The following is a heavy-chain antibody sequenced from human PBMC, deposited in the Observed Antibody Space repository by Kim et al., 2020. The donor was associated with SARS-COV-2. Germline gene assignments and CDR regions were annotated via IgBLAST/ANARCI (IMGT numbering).Heavy chain of an antibody. V-gene: IGHV4-4*02. CDR1: GGSISSSNW. J-gene: IGHJ5*02. CDR2: IYHSGST. CDR3: ARETSRYWGSVNWFDP. Sequence: SETLSLTCAVSGGSISSSNWWSCVRQPPGKGLEWIGEIYHSGSTNYNPSLKSRVTISVDKSKNQFSLKLSSVTAADTAVYYCARETSRYWGSVNWFDPWGQGTLVTVSS. D-gene: IGHD3-16*01.